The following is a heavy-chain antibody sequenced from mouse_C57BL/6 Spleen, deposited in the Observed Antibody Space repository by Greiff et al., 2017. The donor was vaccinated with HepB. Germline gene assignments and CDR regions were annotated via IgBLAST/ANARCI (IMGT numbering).Heavy chain of an antibody. CDR3: ARSDYYGSSCYFDC. CDR1: GYAFSSYW. D-gene: IGHD1-1*01. CDR2: IYPGDGDT. V-gene: IGHV1-80*01. Sequence: QVQLQQSGAELVKPGASVKISCKASGYAFSSYWMNWVKQRPGKGLEWIGQIYPGDGDTNYNGKFKGKATLTADKSSSTAYMQLSSLTSEDSAVYFCARSDYYGSSCYFDCWGQGTTLTVSS. J-gene: IGHJ2*01.